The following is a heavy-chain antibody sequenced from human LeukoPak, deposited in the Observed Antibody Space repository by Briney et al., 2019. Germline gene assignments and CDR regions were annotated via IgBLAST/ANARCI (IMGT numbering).Heavy chain of an antibody. Sequence: PSETLSLTCAVYGGSFSGYYWSWIRQPPGKGLEWIGEINHSGSTNYNPSLKSRVTISVDTSKNQFSLKLGSVTAADTAVYYCARGDLDSSGYYLRWGQGTLVTVSS. CDR3: ARGDLDSSGYYLR. CDR2: INHSGST. V-gene: IGHV4-34*01. CDR1: GGSFSGYY. D-gene: IGHD3-22*01. J-gene: IGHJ4*02.